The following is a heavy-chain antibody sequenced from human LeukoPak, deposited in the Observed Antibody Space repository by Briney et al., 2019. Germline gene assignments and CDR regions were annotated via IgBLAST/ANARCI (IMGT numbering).Heavy chain of an antibody. V-gene: IGHV1-8*01. Sequence: ASVKVSCKASGYTFTSYDINWARQATGQGLEWMGWMNPNSGNTGYAQKFQGRVTMTRNTSISTAYMELSSLRSEDTAVYYCARGRFSYYDSSGYYYGQSDFDYWGQGTLVTVSS. CDR1: GYTFTSYD. D-gene: IGHD3-22*01. J-gene: IGHJ4*02. CDR2: MNPNSGNT. CDR3: ARGRFSYYDSSGYYYGQSDFDY.